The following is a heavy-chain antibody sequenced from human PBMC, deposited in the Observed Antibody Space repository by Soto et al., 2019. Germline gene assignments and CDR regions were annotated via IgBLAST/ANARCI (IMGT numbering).Heavy chain of an antibody. CDR1: GSTFSSYG. V-gene: IGHV3-30*18. D-gene: IGHD6-19*01. CDR2: ISYDGRNK. CDR3: VKDGSSGWPYFYDMDV. J-gene: IGHJ6*02. Sequence: PGGSLRLSCAASGSTFSSYGMHWVRQAPGKGLEWVAVISYDGRNKYYADAVKGRFTISRDNSKNTLYLQMSSLRAEDTAVYYCVKDGSSGWPYFYDMDVWGQGTTVTVSS.